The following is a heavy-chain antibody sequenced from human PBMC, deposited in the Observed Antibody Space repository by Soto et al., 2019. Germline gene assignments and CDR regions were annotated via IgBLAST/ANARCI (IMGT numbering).Heavy chain of an antibody. CDR3: ARDSGSYLYNWFDP. CDR2: ISSSGSTI. D-gene: IGHD1-26*01. Sequence: GGSLRLSCAASGFTFSSYAMSWVRQAPGKGLEWVSYISSSGSTIYYADSVKGRFTISRDNAKNSLYLQMNSLRAEDTAVYYCARDSGSYLYNWFDPWAREPWSPSPQ. CDR1: GFTFSSYA. J-gene: IGHJ5*02. V-gene: IGHV3-48*04.